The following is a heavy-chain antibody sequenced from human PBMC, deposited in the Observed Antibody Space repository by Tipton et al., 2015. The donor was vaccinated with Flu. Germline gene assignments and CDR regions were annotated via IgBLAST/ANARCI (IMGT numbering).Heavy chain of an antibody. CDR1: GFSFSDYY. CDR3: ARDEGPSIAAAGIDY. Sequence: AASGFSFSDYYMSWIRQAPGKGLEWVSYISSSGSTIYYADSVKGRFTISRDNAKNSLYLQMNSLRAEDTAVYYCARDEGPSIAAAGIDYWGQGTLVPVSS. V-gene: IGHV3-11*01. J-gene: IGHJ4*02. D-gene: IGHD6-13*01. CDR2: ISSSGSTI.